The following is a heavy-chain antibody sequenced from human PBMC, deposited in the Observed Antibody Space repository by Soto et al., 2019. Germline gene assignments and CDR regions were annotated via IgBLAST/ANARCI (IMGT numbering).Heavy chain of an antibody. CDR2: INPDGSAT. D-gene: IGHD3-3*01. J-gene: IGHJ4*02. CDR1: GFTFSSYW. Sequence: GGSLRLSCAASGFTFSSYWMHWVRQAPGKGLVWVSRINPDGSATNYADSVKGRFTISRDNAKNTLYLQMNSLRAEDTAVYYCAKGGYYDFWSGYYGYWGQGTLVTVSS. CDR3: AKGGYYDFWSGYYGY. V-gene: IGHV3-74*01.